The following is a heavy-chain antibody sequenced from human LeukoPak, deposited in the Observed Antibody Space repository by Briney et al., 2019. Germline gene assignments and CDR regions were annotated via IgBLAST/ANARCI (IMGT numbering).Heavy chain of an antibody. J-gene: IGHJ4*02. CDR1: GFTFSSYA. Sequence: GGSLRLSCAASGFTFSSYAMHWVRQAPGKGLEWVAVISYDGSNKYYADSVKGRFTISRDNSKNTLYLQMNSLRAEDTAVYYCAPLGQQLYWGQGTLVTVSS. D-gene: IGHD6-13*01. CDR2: ISYDGSNK. V-gene: IGHV3-30-3*01. CDR3: APLGQQLY.